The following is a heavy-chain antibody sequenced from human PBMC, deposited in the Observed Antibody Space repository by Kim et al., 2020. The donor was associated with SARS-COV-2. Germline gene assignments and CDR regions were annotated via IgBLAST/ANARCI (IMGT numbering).Heavy chain of an antibody. CDR2: ST. J-gene: IGHJ4*02. CDR3: AIIAARPGDY. D-gene: IGHD6-6*01. Sequence: STNHNPSLKSRVTISVDTSKNQFSLKLSSVTAADTAVYYCAIIAARPGDYWGQGTLVTVSS. V-gene: IGHV4-34*01.